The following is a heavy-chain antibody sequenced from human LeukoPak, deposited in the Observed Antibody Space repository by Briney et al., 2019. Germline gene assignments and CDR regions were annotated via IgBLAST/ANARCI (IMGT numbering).Heavy chain of an antibody. Sequence: PGGSLRLSCAASGSTFSSYSMNWVRQAPGKGLEWVSYISSSSSTIYYADSVKGRFTISRDNAKNSLYLQMNSLRAEDTAVYYCASGRGPADAFDIWGQGTMVTVSS. D-gene: IGHD2-15*01. V-gene: IGHV3-48*01. CDR2: ISSSSSTI. J-gene: IGHJ3*02. CDR1: GSTFSSYS. CDR3: ASGRGPADAFDI.